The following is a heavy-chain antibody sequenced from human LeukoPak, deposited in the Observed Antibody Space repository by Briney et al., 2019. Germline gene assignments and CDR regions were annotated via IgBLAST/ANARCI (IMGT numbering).Heavy chain of an antibody. Sequence: GGSLRLSCAASGFTFSSYTMNWVRQAPGKGLEWVSSISSGSRSIFYADSVKGRFTISRDNTKNSLYLQLNSLRAEDTAVYYCSGGSSGWTQSDIWGQGTMVTVSS. V-gene: IGHV3-21*03. D-gene: IGHD3-22*01. CDR1: GFTFSSYT. J-gene: IGHJ3*02. CDR2: ISSGSRSI. CDR3: SGGSSGWTQSDI.